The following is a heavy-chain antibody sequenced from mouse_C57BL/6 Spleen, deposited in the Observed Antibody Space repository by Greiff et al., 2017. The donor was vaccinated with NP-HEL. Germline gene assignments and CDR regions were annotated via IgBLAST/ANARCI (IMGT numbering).Heavy chain of an antibody. CDR3: ARRGDYDEGYFDV. Sequence: VQLQQSGAELVKPGASVKLSCKASGYTFTSYWMQWVKQRPGQGLEWIGEIDPSDSYTNYNQKFKGKATLTVDTSSSTAYMQLSSLTSEDSAVYYCARRGDYDEGYFDVWGTGTTVTVSS. CDR2: IDPSDSYT. V-gene: IGHV1-50*01. D-gene: IGHD2-4*01. CDR1: GYTFTSYW. J-gene: IGHJ1*03.